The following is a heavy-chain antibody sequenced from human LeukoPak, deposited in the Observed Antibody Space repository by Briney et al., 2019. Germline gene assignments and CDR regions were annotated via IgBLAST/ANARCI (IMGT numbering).Heavy chain of an antibody. V-gene: IGHV3-23*01. J-gene: IGHJ4*02. CDR3: AKGDWNYKIPLFDY. CDR1: GFTFSSYA. CDR2: ISGSGGST. Sequence: GGSLRLSCAASGFTFSSYAMSWVRQAPGKGLEWVSAISGSGGSTYYADSVKGRFTISRDNSKNTLYLQMNSLRAKDTAVYYCAKGDWNYKIPLFDYWGQGTLVTVSS. D-gene: IGHD1-7*01.